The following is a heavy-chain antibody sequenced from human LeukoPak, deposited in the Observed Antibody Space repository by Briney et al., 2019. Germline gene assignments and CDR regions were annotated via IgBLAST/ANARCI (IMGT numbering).Heavy chain of an antibody. CDR1: GGSISSYY. CDR3: ARDNSALDY. Sequence: SETLSLTCTVSGGSISSYYWSWIRQPPGKGLEWIGYIYSSGSTNYNPSLKSRVTISVDTSKNQFSLKLSSVTAADTAVYYCARDNSALDYWGQGTLVTVSS. J-gene: IGHJ4*02. CDR2: IYSSGST. D-gene: IGHD2-21*01. V-gene: IGHV4-4*08.